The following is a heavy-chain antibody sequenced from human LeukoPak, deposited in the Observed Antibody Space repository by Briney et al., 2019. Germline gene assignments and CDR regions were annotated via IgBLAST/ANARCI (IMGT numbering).Heavy chain of an antibody. J-gene: IGHJ4*02. Sequence: PSETLSLTCTVSGGSISSSSYYWSWIRQPPGKGLEWIGYIYYSGSTNYNPSLKSRVTISVDTSKNQFSLKLSSMTAADTAVYYCARAYYFDYWGQGTLVTVSS. CDR1: GGSISSSSYY. CDR2: IYYSGST. V-gene: IGHV4-61*01. CDR3: ARAYYFDY.